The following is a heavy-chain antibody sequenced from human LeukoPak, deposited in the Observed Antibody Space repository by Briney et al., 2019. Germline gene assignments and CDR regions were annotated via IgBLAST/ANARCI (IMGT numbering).Heavy chain of an antibody. CDR1: GGSISSGGYY. CDR3: ARASGSDILTGFFGY. D-gene: IGHD3-9*01. CDR2: IYHSGST. Sequence: KPSEALSLTCTVSGGSISSGGYYWSWIRQPPGKGLEWIGYIYHSGSTYYNPSLKSRVTISVDRSKNQFSLKLSSVTAADTAVYYCARASGSDILTGFFGYWGQGTLVTVSS. V-gene: IGHV4-30-2*01. J-gene: IGHJ4*02.